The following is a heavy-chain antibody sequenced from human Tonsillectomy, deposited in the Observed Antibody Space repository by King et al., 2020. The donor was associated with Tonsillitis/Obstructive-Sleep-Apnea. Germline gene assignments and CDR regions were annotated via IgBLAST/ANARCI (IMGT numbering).Heavy chain of an antibody. CDR1: GGSISSYY. V-gene: IGHV4-59*01. Sequence: VQLQESGPGLVKPSETLSLTCTVSGGSISSYYWSWIRQPPGKGLEWIGDIYYSESANYNPSLKSRVTISVDTSKNQFSLKLSSVTAADTAVYYCARDMVLEAGGDAFDIWGQGTMVSVSS. CDR2: IYYSESA. CDR3: ARDMVLEAGGDAFDI. J-gene: IGHJ3*02. D-gene: IGHD2-8*01.